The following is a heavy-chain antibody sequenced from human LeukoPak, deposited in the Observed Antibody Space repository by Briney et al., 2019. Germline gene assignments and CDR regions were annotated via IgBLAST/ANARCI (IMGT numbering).Heavy chain of an antibody. J-gene: IGHJ5*02. CDR3: ARRTWIQLWLRDRGFDP. CDR2: IYHSGST. CDR1: GGSISSGGYS. V-gene: IGHV4-30-2*03. D-gene: IGHD5-18*01. Sequence: PSETLSLTCAVSGGSISSGGYSWSWIRQPPGKGLEWIGSIYHSGSTYYNPSLRSRVTLSVDTSKNQFSLKLSSVTAADTAVYYCARRTWIQLWLRDRGFDPWGQGTLVTVSS.